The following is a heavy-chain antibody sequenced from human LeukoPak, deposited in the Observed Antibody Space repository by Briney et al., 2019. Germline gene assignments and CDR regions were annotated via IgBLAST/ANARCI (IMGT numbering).Heavy chain of an antibody. CDR3: AREGVAAAGLGY. V-gene: IGHV1-8*03. Sequence: ASVKVSCKASGYTFTSYDINWVRQATGQGLEWMGWMNPNSGNTGYAQKFQGRVTITRNTSISTAYMELSSLRSEDTAVYYCAREGVAAAGLGYWGQGTLVTVSS. J-gene: IGHJ4*02. CDR2: MNPNSGNT. D-gene: IGHD6-13*01. CDR1: GYTFTSYD.